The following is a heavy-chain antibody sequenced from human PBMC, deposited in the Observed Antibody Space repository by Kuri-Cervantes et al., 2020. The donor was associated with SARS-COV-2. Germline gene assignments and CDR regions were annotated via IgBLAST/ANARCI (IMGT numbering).Heavy chain of an antibody. V-gene: IGHV1-69*13. CDR2: IIPIFGTA. Sequence: SVKVSCKASGGTFSSYAISWVRQAPGQGLEWVGGIIPIFGTANYAQKFQGRVTITADESTSTAYMELSSLRSEDTAVYYCARGFVYYYDSSGYYQYYYYYYMDVWGKGTTVTVSS. CDR3: ARGFVYYYDSSGYYQYYYYYYMDV. CDR1: GGTFSSYA. D-gene: IGHD3-22*01. J-gene: IGHJ6*03.